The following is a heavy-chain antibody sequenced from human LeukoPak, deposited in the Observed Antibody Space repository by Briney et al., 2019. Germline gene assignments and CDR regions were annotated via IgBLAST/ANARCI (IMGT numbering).Heavy chain of an antibody. D-gene: IGHD3-22*01. CDR1: GGSFSGYY. CDR3: ARADYDSSGYYFRVFDY. Sequence: SETLSLTCAVYGGSFSGYYWSWIRQPPGKGLEWIGEINHSGSTNYNPSLKSRVTISVDTSKNQFSLKLSSVTAADTAVYYCARADYDSSGYYFRVFDYWGQGTLVTVSS. CDR2: INHSGST. J-gene: IGHJ4*02. V-gene: IGHV4-34*01.